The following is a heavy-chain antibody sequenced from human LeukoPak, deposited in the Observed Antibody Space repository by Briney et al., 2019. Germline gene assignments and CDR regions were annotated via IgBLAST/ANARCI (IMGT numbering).Heavy chain of an antibody. Sequence: GRSLRLSCAASGFTFDDYAMHWVRQAPGKGLEWVSGISWNSGSIGYADSVKGRFTISRDNAKNSLYLQMNSLRAEDTAVYYCARAEGYCSGGSCYSDPYYFDYWGQGTLVTVSS. D-gene: IGHD2-15*01. CDR3: ARAEGYCSGGSCYSDPYYFDY. J-gene: IGHJ4*02. CDR2: ISWNSGSI. CDR1: GFTFDDYA. V-gene: IGHV3-9*01.